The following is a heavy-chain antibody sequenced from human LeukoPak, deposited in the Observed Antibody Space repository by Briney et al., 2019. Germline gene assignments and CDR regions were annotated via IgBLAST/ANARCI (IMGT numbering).Heavy chain of an antibody. D-gene: IGHD3-9*01. J-gene: IGHJ4*02. CDR1: GGSISSSSYY. Sequence: PSETLSLTCTVSGGSISSSSYYWAWIRQPPGKGLEWIGSIYYSGNTYYNPSLKSRVTISVDTSKNQFSLNLSSVTAADTAVYYCASRVDDILTGYPIWGQGTLVTVSS. V-gene: IGHV4-39*07. CDR2: IYYSGNT. CDR3: ASRVDDILTGYPI.